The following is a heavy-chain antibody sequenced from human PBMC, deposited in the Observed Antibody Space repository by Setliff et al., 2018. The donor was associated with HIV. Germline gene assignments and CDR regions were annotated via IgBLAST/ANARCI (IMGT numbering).Heavy chain of an antibody. V-gene: IGHV1-46*01. D-gene: IGHD3-10*01. CDR2: ITPSDSYT. Sequence: ASVKVSCKASGYIFTSHKIHWVRQAPGQGLEWMGIITPSDSYTVYAQKFQGRVTMTRDTSTSTVYMELSSLRSDDTAVYYCARDNIIWSKDYWGQGTLVTLSS. J-gene: IGHJ4*02. CDR1: GYIFTSHK. CDR3: ARDNIIWSKDY.